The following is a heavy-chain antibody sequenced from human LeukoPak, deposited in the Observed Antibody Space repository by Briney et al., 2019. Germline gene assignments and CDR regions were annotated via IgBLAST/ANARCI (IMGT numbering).Heavy chain of an antibody. Sequence: ASVKVSCKASGGTFSSYAISWVRQAPGQGLEWMGGIIPIFGTANSAQKFQGRVTITADESTSTAYMELSSLRSEDTAVYYCARGRSGLMGIDSYGYTPIYYYYYYMDVWGKGTTVTVSS. CDR3: ARGRSGLMGIDSYGYTPIYYYYYYMDV. CDR1: GGTFSSYA. V-gene: IGHV1-69*13. D-gene: IGHD5-18*01. CDR2: IIPIFGTA. J-gene: IGHJ6*03.